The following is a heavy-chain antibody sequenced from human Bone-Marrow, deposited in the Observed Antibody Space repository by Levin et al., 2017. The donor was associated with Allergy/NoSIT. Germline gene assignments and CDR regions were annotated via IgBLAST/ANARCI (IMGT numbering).Heavy chain of an antibody. Sequence: QSGGSLKISCAVSGFNVDDYATHWVRQAPGKGLEWVSGITWNRGKKDYADSVKGRFTISRDNAKNSLYLQMNSLRTEDTALYYCAKDISGDGSNFDHWGQGTLVTVSS. D-gene: IGHD5-24*01. CDR1: GFNVDDYA. V-gene: IGHV3-9*01. CDR2: ITWNRGKK. CDR3: AKDISGDGSNFDH. J-gene: IGHJ4*02.